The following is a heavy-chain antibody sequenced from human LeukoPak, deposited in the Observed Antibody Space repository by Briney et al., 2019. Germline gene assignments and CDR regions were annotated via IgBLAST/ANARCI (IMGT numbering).Heavy chain of an antibody. CDR2: IYYSGST. D-gene: IGHD2-8*01. J-gene: IGHJ4*02. CDR3: ARHSMQPPAFDY. CDR1: GGSISSSSYY. V-gene: IGHV4-39*01. Sequence: PSETLSLTCTVSGGSISSSSYYWGWIRQPPGKGLEWIGSIYYSGSTYYNPSLKSRVTISVDTSKNQFSLKLSSVTAADTAVYYCARHSMQPPAFDYWGQGTLVTVSS.